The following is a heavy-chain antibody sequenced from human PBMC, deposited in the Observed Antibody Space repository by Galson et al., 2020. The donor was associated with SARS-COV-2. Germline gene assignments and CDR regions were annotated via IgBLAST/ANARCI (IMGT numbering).Heavy chain of an antibody. V-gene: IGHV1-2*02. CDR1: GYTFTGYY. D-gene: IGHD5-18*01. CDR3: AGVDTAMGGFDY. J-gene: IGHJ4*02. Sequence: ASVKVSCKASGYTFTGYYMHWVRQAPGQGLEWMGWINPNSGGTNYAQKFQGRVTMTRDTSISTACMELSRLRSDDTAVYYCAGVDTAMGGFDYWGQGTLVTVSS. CDR2: INPNSGGT.